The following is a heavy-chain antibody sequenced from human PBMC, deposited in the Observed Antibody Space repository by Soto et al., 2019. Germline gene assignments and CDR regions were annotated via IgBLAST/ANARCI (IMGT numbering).Heavy chain of an antibody. CDR1: GGSISSGGYY. CDR2: IYYSGST. J-gene: IGHJ4*02. V-gene: IGHV4-31*03. D-gene: IGHD3-10*01. CDR3: ARGCSYYGSGSYYSFDY. Sequence: QVQLQESGPGLVKPSQTLSLTCTVSGGSISSGGYYWSWIRQHPGKGLEWIGYIYYSGSTYYNPSLKSRVNISVDTSKNQFSLKLSSVTAADTAVYYCARGCSYYGSGSYYSFDYWGQGTLVTVSS.